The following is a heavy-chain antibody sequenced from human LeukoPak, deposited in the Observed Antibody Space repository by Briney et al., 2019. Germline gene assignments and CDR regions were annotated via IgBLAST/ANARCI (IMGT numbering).Heavy chain of an antibody. CDR2: ISRRGDAT. Sequence: GGSLRLSCVVSGFIFSDYEMKWVRQAPGKGLEGVAYISRRGDATEYADSVKGRFTISRDSPKNSLYLQMNSLRAEYTGVYYCATLGHPFDYWGQGTLVTVSS. V-gene: IGHV3-48*03. CDR1: GFIFSDYE. J-gene: IGHJ4*02. CDR3: ATLGHPFDY.